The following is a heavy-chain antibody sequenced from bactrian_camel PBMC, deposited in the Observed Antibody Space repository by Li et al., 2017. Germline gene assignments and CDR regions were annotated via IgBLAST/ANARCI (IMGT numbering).Heavy chain of an antibody. CDR3: AADGPRDRSRWTRDSWACGGWRADFAY. V-gene: IGHV3S55*01. J-gene: IGHJ6*01. CDR1: GLNLLNNC. D-gene: IGHD6*01. Sequence: HVQLVESGGGSVQAGGSLRLSCRVYGLNLLNNCVAWFRQTPGKEREGVAQIDSDGSASYADSVKGRFTISKDNANDTLYLQMNSLKPEDTAMYYCAADGPRDRSRWTRDSWACGGWRADFAYWGQGTQVTVS. CDR2: IDSDGSA.